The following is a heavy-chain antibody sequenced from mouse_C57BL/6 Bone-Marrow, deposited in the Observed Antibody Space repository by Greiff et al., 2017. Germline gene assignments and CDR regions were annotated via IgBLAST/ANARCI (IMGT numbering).Heavy chain of an antibody. J-gene: IGHJ4*01. V-gene: IGHV1-54*01. CDR1: GYAFTNYL. CDR3: ARRNSLDYYAMDY. CDR2: INPGSGGT. Sequence: QVQLQQSGAELVRPGTSVKVSCKASGYAFTNYLIEWVKQRPGQGLEWIGVINPGSGGTNYNEKFKGKATLTADKSSSTAYMQLSSLTSEDSAVYFCARRNSLDYYAMDYWGQGTSVTVSS.